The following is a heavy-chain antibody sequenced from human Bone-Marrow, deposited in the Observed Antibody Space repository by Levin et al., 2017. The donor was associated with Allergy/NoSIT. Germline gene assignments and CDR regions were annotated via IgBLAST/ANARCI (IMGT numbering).Heavy chain of an antibody. CDR3: AKDYRGYSYGSSDY. CDR2: ISYDGTDK. V-gene: IGHV3-30*18. CDR1: GFTFSSYA. D-gene: IGHD5-18*01. Sequence: PGGSLRLSCAASGFTFSSYAMHWVRQAPGKGLEWVAVISYDGTDKYYADSVKGRFTISRDNSKNTLYLQMNSLRAEDTAVYYCAKDYRGYSYGSSDYWGQGTMVTVSS. J-gene: IGHJ4*02.